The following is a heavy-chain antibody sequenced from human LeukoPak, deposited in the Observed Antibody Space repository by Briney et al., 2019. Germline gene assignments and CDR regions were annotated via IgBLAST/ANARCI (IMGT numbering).Heavy chain of an antibody. V-gene: IGHV3-20*04. Sequence: GGSLRLSCAASGFKFDDYGVSWVRQAPGKGLEWVSGTSWNGGSTGYTDSVKGRFTISRDNAKNSLYLQMNSLRADDTAFYYCARDWGSAIWGQGTLVTVSS. CDR3: ARDWGSAI. CDR2: TSWNGGST. D-gene: IGHD3-16*01. J-gene: IGHJ4*02. CDR1: GFKFDDYG.